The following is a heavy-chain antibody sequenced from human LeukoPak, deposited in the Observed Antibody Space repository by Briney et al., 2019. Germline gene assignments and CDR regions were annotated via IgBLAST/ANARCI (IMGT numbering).Heavy chain of an antibody. J-gene: IGHJ4*02. CDR1: GGSISSHY. Sequence: SGTLSLTCTVSGGSISSHYWSWIRQPPGKGLEWIGYIYYSGSTNYNPSLKSRVTISVDTSKNQFSLKLSSVTAADTAVYYCATGEQAYYFDYWGQGNLVTVSS. D-gene: IGHD3-10*01. CDR2: IYYSGST. CDR3: ATGEQAYYFDY. V-gene: IGHV4-59*11.